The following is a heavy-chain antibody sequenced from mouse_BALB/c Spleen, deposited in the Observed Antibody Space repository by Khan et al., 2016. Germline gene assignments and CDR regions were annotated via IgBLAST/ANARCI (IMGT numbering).Heavy chain of an antibody. V-gene: IGHV14-3*02. D-gene: IGHD3-3*01. J-gene: IGHJ4*01. Sequence: VQLQQSGAELVKPGASVKLSCTASGFNIKDTYIHWVKQRPEQGLEWIGRIDPANGNTKYDPKFQGKATITSDTSSNPAYLQLSSLTSEDTAVSYCPKSLRAHAIDYWGQGTSVTVSS. CDR2: IDPANGNT. CDR3: PKSLRAHAIDY. CDR1: GFNIKDTY.